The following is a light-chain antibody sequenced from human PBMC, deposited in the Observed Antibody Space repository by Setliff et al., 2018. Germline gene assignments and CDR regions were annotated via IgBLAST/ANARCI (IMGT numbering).Light chain of an antibody. CDR1: YSDIGGHDR. CDR2: EVF. Sequence: QSALTQPPSVSGSPGQSVTISCTGTYSDIGGHDRVSWYQQPPGAAPKLIIYEVFHRPSGVPGRFSGSKSGTTASLTISGLQAEDEADYFCGSFSSTTTFYVFGPGTKVTVL. J-gene: IGLJ1*01. V-gene: IGLV2-18*02. CDR3: GSFSSTTTFYV.